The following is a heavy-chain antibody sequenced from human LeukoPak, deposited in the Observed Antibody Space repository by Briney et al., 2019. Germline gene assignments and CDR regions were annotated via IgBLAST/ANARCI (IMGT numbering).Heavy chain of an antibody. D-gene: IGHD2-21*02. Sequence: GRSLRLSCEASGFHFSDYAMNWVRQAPGKGLEWVAVISYDGSNQYYADSVKGQVTISRDNSKSTLYLQVDSLRAGDTAVYYCARQGDTGSWFFDYWGQGTLVTVSS. CDR1: GFHFSDYA. CDR3: ARQGDTGSWFFDY. V-gene: IGHV3-30*19. J-gene: IGHJ4*02. CDR2: ISYDGSNQ.